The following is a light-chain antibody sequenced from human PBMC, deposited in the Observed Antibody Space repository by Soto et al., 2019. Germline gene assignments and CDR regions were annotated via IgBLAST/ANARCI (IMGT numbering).Light chain of an antibody. J-gene: IGLJ2*01. CDR1: SSDIGAYKF. CDR3: SLYAGSNNVV. Sequence: QSVLTQPPSASGSPGQSVAISCTGTSSDIGAYKFVSWYQQHPGKAPKLIIYEVSIRPSGVPDRFSGSKSGNTASLTVSGFLAEDEADYYCSLYAGSNNVVFGGGTKLTVL. V-gene: IGLV2-8*01. CDR2: EVS.